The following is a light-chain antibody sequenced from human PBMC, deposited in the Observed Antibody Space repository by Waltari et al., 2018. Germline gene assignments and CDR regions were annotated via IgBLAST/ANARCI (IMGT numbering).Light chain of an antibody. J-gene: IGKJ4*01. V-gene: IGKV1-9*01. Sequence: DIKLTQSPSFLSALVVDRVTITCRASQDISNFLAWYQQKPGKAPKLLIYAAATLQSGVPSRFSGSGSRTEFTLTISSLQPEDFATYYCQQVNSYPITFGGGTKVEI. CDR1: QDISNF. CDR3: QQVNSYPIT. CDR2: AAA.